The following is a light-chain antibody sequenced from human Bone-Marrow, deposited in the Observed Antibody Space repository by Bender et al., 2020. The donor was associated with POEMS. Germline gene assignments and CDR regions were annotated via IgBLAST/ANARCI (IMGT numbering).Light chain of an antibody. Sequence: QSALTQPASVSGSPGQSITISCTGTSSNVGSYNLVSWYQQYPGKVPKLMIYEGSKRPSGVPARFSGSKSGNTASLTVSGLLADDEADYYCSSYVGTNNLVFGGGTKLTVL. CDR1: SSNVGSYNL. V-gene: IGLV2-14*02. J-gene: IGLJ2*01. CDR3: SSYVGTNNLV. CDR2: EGS.